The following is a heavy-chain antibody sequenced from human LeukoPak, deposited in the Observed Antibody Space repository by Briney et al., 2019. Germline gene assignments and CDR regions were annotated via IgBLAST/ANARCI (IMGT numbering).Heavy chain of an antibody. J-gene: IGHJ6*03. CDR1: GGTFSSYA. CDR2: IIPIFGTA. CDR3: ARVTVVPATMDYYYYYMDV. V-gene: IGHV1-69*05. D-gene: IGHD2-2*01. Sequence: ASVKVSCKASGGTFSSYAISWVRQAPGQGLEWMGGIIPIFGTANYAQKFQGRVTITTDESTSTAYIELSSLRSEDTAVYYCARVTVVPATMDYYYYYMDVWGKGTTVTVSS.